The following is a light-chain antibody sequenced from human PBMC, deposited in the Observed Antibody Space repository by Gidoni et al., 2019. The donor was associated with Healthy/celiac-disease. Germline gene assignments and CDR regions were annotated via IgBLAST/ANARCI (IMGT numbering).Light chain of an antibody. CDR2: QDS. Sequence: SYDLTQPPSVYVSPGQTASITCSGDKLGDKYACWYQQKPGQSPVLVIYQDSKRPSGIPERFSGSNSGNTATLTISGTQAMDEADYYCQAWDSSTVVFGGGTKLTXL. J-gene: IGLJ2*01. V-gene: IGLV3-1*01. CDR3: QAWDSSTVV. CDR1: KLGDKY.